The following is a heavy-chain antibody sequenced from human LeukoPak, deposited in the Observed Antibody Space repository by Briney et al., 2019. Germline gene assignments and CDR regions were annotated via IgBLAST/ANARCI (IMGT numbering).Heavy chain of an antibody. Sequence: SETLSLTCTVSGGSISNYYWTWIRQPAGKGLEWIGRIYTSGSTNYNPSLESRVTISVDTSKNQFSLKLSSVTAADTAVYYCARSDTYGDSTFDYWGQGTLVTVSS. CDR3: ARSDTYGDSTFDY. J-gene: IGHJ4*02. D-gene: IGHD4-17*01. CDR1: GGSISNYY. V-gene: IGHV4-4*07. CDR2: IYTSGST.